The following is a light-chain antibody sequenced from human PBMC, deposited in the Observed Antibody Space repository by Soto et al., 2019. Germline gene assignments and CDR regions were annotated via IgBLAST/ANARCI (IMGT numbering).Light chain of an antibody. CDR2: DVS. CDR1: SSDVGGYNY. J-gene: IGLJ2*01. V-gene: IGLV2-14*01. CDR3: SSYASSSTPVV. Sequence: QSALTQPASVSGSPGQSITISCTGTSSDVGGYNYVSWYQQYPGKAPELMIFDVSNRPSGVSNRFSGSKSGNTASLTISGLQAEDEADYYCSSYASSSTPVVFGGGTNVTVL.